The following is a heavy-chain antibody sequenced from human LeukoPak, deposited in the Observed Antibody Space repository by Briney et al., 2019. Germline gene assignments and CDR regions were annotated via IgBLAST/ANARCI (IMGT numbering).Heavy chain of an antibody. CDR2: INTDGTIT. V-gene: IGHV3-74*01. CDR3: ARVFFGGNTNWFDP. Sequence: GGSLRLSCAASGCTFSRYWMCWVRQAPGKGLVWVSRINTDGTITTYADSVKGRFTISRDNAKNTLYLQMNSLRADDTAVYYCARVFFGGNTNWFDPWGQGTLVTVSS. CDR1: GCTFSRYW. J-gene: IGHJ5*02. D-gene: IGHD4-23*01.